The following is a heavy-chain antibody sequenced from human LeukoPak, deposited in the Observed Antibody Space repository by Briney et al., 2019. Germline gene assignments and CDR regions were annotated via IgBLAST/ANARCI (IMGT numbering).Heavy chain of an antibody. CDR2: INSDGSRT. CDR3: ARGNPLGHL. V-gene: IGHV3-74*01. CDR1: AFTLSSYW. J-gene: IGHJ5*02. D-gene: IGHD3-16*01. Sequence: PGGSLRLSCAASAFTLSSYWMHWVRQAPGKGLVWVSHINSDGSRTDYADLVKGRFTVSRDNAKNTVYLQMNSLRAEDTAVYYCARGNPLGHLWGQGALVTVSS.